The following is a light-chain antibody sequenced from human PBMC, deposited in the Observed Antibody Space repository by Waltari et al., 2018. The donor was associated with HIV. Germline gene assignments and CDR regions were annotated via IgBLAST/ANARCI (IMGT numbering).Light chain of an antibody. CDR2: DVS. Sequence: QSALTQPASVSGSPGQSITISCTGTSSDVGGYNYFSWYQQHPGKAPKLMIYDVSKRPSGVSNRFSCSKSGNTASLTISGLQAEDESDYYCCSYAGSSTFAVFGGGTKLTVL. CDR3: CSYAGSSTFAV. V-gene: IGLV2-23*02. CDR1: SSDVGGYNY. J-gene: IGLJ2*01.